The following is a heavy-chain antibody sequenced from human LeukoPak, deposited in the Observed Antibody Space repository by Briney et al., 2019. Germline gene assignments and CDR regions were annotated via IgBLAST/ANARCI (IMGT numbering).Heavy chain of an antibody. CDR1: GYSFTTHW. J-gene: IGHJ5*02. CDR2: IYPGDSDT. Sequence: GESLKISCKGSGYSFTTHWIAWVRQMPGKGLEWMGIIYPGDSDTTYSPSFQRQVSISVDKSISTAYLQWSSLKASDTAMYYCARQVTQNLASHRVWFDPWGQGTLVTVSS. CDR3: ARQVTQNLASHRVWFDP. V-gene: IGHV5-51*01. D-gene: IGHD3-3*02.